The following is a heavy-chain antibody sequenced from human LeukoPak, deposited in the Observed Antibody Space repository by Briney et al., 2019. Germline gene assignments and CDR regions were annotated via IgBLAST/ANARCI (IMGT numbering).Heavy chain of an antibody. Sequence: PGGSLRLACAASAFTASSYGMHWVRPAPGRGLEWVAVILYVVSNKYYADSVKGPLTISRDNSKNTLCLQMNRLRAEDTAVYYCAKAMIGNWFDPWGQGTLVTVSS. V-gene: IGHV3-30*18. D-gene: IGHD3-22*01. J-gene: IGHJ5*02. CDR1: AFTASSYG. CDR3: AKAMIGNWFDP. CDR2: ILYVVSNK.